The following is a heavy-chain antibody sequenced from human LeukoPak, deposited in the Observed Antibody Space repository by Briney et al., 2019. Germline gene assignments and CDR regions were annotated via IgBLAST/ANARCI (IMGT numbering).Heavy chain of an antibody. V-gene: IGHV3-23*01. CDR1: GFTFSSYG. D-gene: IGHD3-22*01. CDR3: AKDPTHYRVWDYYETIGLSY. J-gene: IGHJ4*02. CDR2: ISGSGGSI. Sequence: GGTLRLSCEASGFTFSSYGMSWVRQAPGKGLEWVSGISGSGGSIYYADSLKGRFTISRDNSKNTLNLQMNSLRAEDTAVYYCAKDPTHYRVWDYYETIGLSYWGQGTLVTVSS.